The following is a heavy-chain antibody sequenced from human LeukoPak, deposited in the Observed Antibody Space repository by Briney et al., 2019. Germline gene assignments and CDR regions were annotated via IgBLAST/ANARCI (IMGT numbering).Heavy chain of an antibody. J-gene: IGHJ6*02. CDR2: IYYTGST. CDR3: ARGLSDYYGSGTYGMDV. V-gene: IGHV4-39*07. D-gene: IGHD3-10*01. Sequence: PSETLSLTCTVSGGSISSSSYYWGWIRQPPGKGLEWIGTIYYTGSTYYNPSLKSRVTISVDTSKNQFSLKLNSVTAADTAVYYCARGLSDYYGSGTYGMDVWGQGTTVTVSS. CDR1: GGSISSSSYY.